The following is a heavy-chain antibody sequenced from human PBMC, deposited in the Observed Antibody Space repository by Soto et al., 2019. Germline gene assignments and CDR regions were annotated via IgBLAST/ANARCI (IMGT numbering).Heavy chain of an antibody. J-gene: IGHJ4*02. D-gene: IGHD5-18*01. CDR3: ARSGYSYGPFDY. CDR2: IYHSGST. CDR1: GGSISSGGYS. Sequence: SETLSLTCAVSGGSISSGGYSWSWIRQPPGKGLEWIGYIYHSGSTYYNPSLKSRVTISVDRSKNTLYLQMNSLRAEDTAVYYCARSGYSYGPFDYWGQGTLVTVSS. V-gene: IGHV4-30-2*01.